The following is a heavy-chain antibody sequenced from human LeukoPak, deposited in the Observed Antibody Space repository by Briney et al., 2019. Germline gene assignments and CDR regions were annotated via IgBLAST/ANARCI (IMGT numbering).Heavy chain of an antibody. J-gene: IGHJ4*02. V-gene: IGHV3-53*01. Sequence: PGGSLRLPCAASGFTFGSNYMSWVRQAPEKGLEWVSVICSGGSTYYADSVKGRFTISRDNSKNTLYLQMNSLRAEDTAVYFCARAPPRDAYNLGYWGQGTLVTVSS. CDR1: GFTFGSNY. CDR3: ARAPPRDAYNLGY. D-gene: IGHD5-24*01. CDR2: ICSGGST.